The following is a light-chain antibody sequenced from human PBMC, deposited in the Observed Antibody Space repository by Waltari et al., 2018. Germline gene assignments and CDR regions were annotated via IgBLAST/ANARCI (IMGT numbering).Light chain of an antibody. Sequence: SYELIQPPSVSVSPGQTARITCSGDALPKKSAYWYQKKSGQAPVLVIYEDIKRPSGISERFSGSSSGTMATLTISGAQVEDEGDFYCYSTDTTGNHRVFGGGTKLTVL. CDR3: YSTDTTGNHRV. CDR1: ALPKKS. V-gene: IGLV3-10*01. CDR2: EDI. J-gene: IGLJ3*02.